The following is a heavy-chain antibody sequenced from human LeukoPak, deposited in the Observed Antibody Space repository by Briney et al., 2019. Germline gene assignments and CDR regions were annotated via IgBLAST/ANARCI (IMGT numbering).Heavy chain of an antibody. CDR3: ARRIGYSSGHSAVYYFDY. CDR2: INSGGDDT. J-gene: IGHJ4*02. CDR1: GFTFSTNW. D-gene: IGHD6-19*01. V-gene: IGHV3-74*01. Sequence: GGSLRLSCAASGFTFSTNWIHWVRQAPGKGLVWVSLINSGGDDTRYADSVKGRFTISRDNAKNTLYLQMNSLRAEDTAVYYCARRIGYSSGHSAVYYFDYWGQGTLVTVSS.